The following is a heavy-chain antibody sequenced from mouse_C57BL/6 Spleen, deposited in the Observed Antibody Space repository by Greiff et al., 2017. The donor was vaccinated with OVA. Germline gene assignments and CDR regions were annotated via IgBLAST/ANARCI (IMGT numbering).Heavy chain of an antibody. J-gene: IGHJ2*01. CDR1: GFTFSSYT. CDR3: ARRTTVVAYGGYFDY. Sequence: EVKLVESGGGLVKPGGSLKLSCAASGFTFSSYTMSWVRQTPEKRLEWVATISGGGGNTYYPDSVKGRFTISRDNAKNTLYLQMSSLRSEDTALYYCARRTTVVAYGGYFDYWGQGTTLTVSS. D-gene: IGHD1-1*01. CDR2: ISGGGGNT. V-gene: IGHV5-9*01.